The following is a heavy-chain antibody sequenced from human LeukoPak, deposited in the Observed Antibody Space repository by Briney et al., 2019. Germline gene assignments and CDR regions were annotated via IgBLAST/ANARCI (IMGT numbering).Heavy chain of an antibody. CDR3: ARGTSRSYYYDSSGEFDAFDI. Sequence: SETLSLTCTVSGGSISSGDYYWSWIRQPPGKGLEWIGYIYYSGSTYYNPSLKSRVTISVDTSKNQFSLKLSSVTAADTAVYYCARGTSRSYYYDSSGEFDAFDIWGQGTIVTVSS. V-gene: IGHV4-30-4*01. J-gene: IGHJ3*02. CDR2: IYYSGST. CDR1: GGSISSGDYY. D-gene: IGHD3-22*01.